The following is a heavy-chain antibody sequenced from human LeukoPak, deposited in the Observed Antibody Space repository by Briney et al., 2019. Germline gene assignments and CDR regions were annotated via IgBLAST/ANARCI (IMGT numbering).Heavy chain of an antibody. V-gene: IGHV4-38-2*02. J-gene: IGHJ3*02. CDR2: IYHSGST. CDR1: GYSISSGYY. D-gene: IGHD3-16*01. Sequence: SETLSLTCTVSGYSISSGYYWGWIRQPPGKGLEWIGSIYHSGSTYYNPSLKSRVTISVDTSKNQFSLKLSSVTAADTAVYYCARPTGGGREDAFDIWGQGTMVTVSS. CDR3: ARPTGGGREDAFDI.